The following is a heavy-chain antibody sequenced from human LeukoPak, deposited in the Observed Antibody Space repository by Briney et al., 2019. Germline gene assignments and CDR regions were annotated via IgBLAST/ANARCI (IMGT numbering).Heavy chain of an antibody. V-gene: IGHV3-21*01. CDR2: ISSSSYI. CDR1: GFTFSSYS. CDR3: ARAINYYDSSGYYAY. J-gene: IGHJ4*02. D-gene: IGHD3-22*01. Sequence: GSLRLSCAASGFTFSSYSMNWVRQAPGKGLEWVSSISSSSYIYYADSVKGRFTISRDNAKNSLYLQMNSLRAEDTAVYYCARAINYYDSSGYYAYWGQGTLVTVSS.